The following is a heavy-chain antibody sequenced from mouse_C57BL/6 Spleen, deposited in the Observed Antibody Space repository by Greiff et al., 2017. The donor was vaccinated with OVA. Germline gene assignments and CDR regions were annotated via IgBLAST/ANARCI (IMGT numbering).Heavy chain of an antibody. Sequence: DVKLVESGPGLVKPSQSLSLTCSVTGYSITSGYYWNWIRQLPGNKLEWMGYISYDGSNNYNPSLKNRISITRDTSKNQFFLKLNSVTTEDTATDYCARGGYGSSPWFAYWGQGTLVTVSA. CDR3: ARGGYGSSPWFAY. CDR2: ISYDGSN. J-gene: IGHJ3*01. CDR1: GYSITSGYY. V-gene: IGHV3-6*01. D-gene: IGHD1-1*01.